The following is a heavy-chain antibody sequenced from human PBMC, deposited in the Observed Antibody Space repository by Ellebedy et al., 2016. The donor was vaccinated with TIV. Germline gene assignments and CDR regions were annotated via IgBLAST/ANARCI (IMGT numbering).Heavy chain of an antibody. CDR2: INPNSGGT. Sequence: AASVKVSCKASGYTFSGYVIHWVRQAPGQGLEWMGWINPNSGGTNYAQKFQGRVTVTRDTSINTAYMELSWLRSDDTAVYYCARDGACGGDCYGDNYWGQGSLVTVSS. CDR3: ARDGACGGDCYGDNY. V-gene: IGHV1-2*02. J-gene: IGHJ4*02. CDR1: GYTFSGYV. D-gene: IGHD2-21*02.